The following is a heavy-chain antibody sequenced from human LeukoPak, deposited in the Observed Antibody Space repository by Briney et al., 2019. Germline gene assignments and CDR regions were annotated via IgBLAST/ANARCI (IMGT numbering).Heavy chain of an antibody. J-gene: IGHJ5*02. D-gene: IGHD6-19*01. V-gene: IGHV3-21*01. CDR1: GFTFSSYS. Sequence: GGSLRLSCAASGFTFSSYSMNWVRQAPGKGLEWVSSIDFTSRYIYNADSVKGRFTTSRDNAKNLLYLQMNSLRAEDTAVYYCAREWGIAVAGNYWFDPWGQGTLVTVSS. CDR3: AREWGIAVAGNYWFDP. CDR2: IDFTSRYI.